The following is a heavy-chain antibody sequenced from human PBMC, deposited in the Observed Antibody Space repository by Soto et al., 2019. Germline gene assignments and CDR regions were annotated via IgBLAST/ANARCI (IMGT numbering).Heavy chain of an antibody. Sequence: QVQLVESGGGLVKPGGSLRLSCAASGFTFSDYYMSWIRQAPGKGLEWVSYISSSSSYTNYAYSVKGRFTISRDNAKNSLYLQTNIARAQDTVVYYCARDMYYYAISGYYYLWYFELWGRGTLVTVSP. D-gene: IGHD3-22*01. J-gene: IGHJ2*01. CDR2: ISSSSSYT. V-gene: IGHV3-11*05. CDR3: ARDMYYYAISGYYYLWYFEL. CDR1: GFTFSDYY.